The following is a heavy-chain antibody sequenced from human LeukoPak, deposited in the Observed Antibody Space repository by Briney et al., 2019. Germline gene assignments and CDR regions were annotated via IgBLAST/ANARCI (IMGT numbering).Heavy chain of an antibody. CDR2: INHSGST. D-gene: IGHD3-9*01. V-gene: IGHV4-34*01. CDR3: ARGRGYYDILTGLYYYYYYGMDV. CDR1: GDSISGYY. Sequence: PSETLSLTCTVSGDSISGYYWSWIRQPPGKGLEWIGEINHSGSTNYNPSLKSRVTISVDTSKNQFSLKLSSVTAADTAVYYCARGRGYYDILTGLYYYYYYGMDVWGQGTTVTVSS. J-gene: IGHJ6*02.